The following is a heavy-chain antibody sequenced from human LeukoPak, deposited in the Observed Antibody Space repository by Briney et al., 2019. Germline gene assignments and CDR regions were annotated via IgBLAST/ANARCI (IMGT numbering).Heavy chain of an antibody. CDR3: ARHMGSGYDSSDY. D-gene: IGHD5-12*01. V-gene: IGHV1-69*06. J-gene: IGHJ4*02. Sequence: SVKVSCKASGGTFSSYAISWVRQAPGQGLEWMGGIIPIFGTANYAQKFQGRVTITADKSTSTAYMELSSLRSEDTAVYYCARHMGSGYDSSDYWGQGTLVTVSS. CDR2: IIPIFGTA. CDR1: GGTFSSYA.